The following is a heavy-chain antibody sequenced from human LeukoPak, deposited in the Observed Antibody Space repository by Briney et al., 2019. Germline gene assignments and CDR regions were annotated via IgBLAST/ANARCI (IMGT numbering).Heavy chain of an antibody. V-gene: IGHV5-51*01. CDR2: IYPGDSDT. D-gene: IGHD3-22*01. J-gene: IGHJ3*02. CDR1: GYIFTSYW. CDR3: ARQYYYDSSGYSNAFDI. Sequence: GSLTISCKGSGYIFTSYWIGWVRQMPGKGLEWMGIIYPGDSDTRYSPSLQGQVTISADKSISTAYLQWSSLKASDTAMYYCARQYYYDSSGYSNAFDIWGQGTMVTVSS.